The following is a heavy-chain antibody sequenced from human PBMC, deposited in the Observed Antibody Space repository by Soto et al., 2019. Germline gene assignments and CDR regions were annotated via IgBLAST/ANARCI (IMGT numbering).Heavy chain of an antibody. CDR2: ISFDGSNE. D-gene: IGHD3-22*01. Sequence: SLRLSCAASGFNFSDYVVHWVRQAPGRGLEWMAFISFDGSNEYYADFVKGRFTISRDNSKNMVYLQVNSLRPDDTAVYLCAREGYYDSRGYPYGIDVWGQGTTVTVSS. V-gene: IGHV3-30-3*01. CDR1: GFNFSDYV. J-gene: IGHJ6*02. CDR3: AREGYYDSRGYPYGIDV.